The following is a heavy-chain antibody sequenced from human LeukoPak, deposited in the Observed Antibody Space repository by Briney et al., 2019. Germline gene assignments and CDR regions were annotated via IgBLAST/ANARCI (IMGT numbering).Heavy chain of an antibody. D-gene: IGHD6-19*01. CDR1: GGSISTYY. J-gene: IGHJ6*03. V-gene: IGHV4-59*01. Sequence: SETLSLTCTVSGGSISTYYWSWIRQPPGKGPEWIGYIYHSGSTNYNPSLKSRVTISVDTSKNQFSLKLSSVTAADTAVYYCARGGSGWYDYYYYMDVWGKGTTVTVSS. CDR2: IYHSGST. CDR3: ARGGSGWYDYYYYMDV.